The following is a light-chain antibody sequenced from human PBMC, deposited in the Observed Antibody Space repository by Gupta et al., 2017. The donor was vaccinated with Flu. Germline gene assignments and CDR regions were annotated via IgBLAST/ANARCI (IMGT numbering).Light chain of an antibody. CDR1: NIGSKS. CDR3: QVWDSSSDHHVV. J-gene: IGLJ2*01. Sequence: GKNIGSKSVHWYQQKPGQAPVLVVYDDSDRPSGIPERFSGSNSGNTATLTISRVEAGDEADYYCQVWDSSSDHHVVFGGGTKLTVL. V-gene: IGLV3-21*02. CDR2: DDS.